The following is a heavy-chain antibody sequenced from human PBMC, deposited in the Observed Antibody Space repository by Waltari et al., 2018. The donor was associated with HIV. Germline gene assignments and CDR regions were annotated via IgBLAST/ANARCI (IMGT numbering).Heavy chain of an antibody. J-gene: IGHJ2*01. D-gene: IGHD3-10*01. CDR1: GGSISSGYYY. V-gene: IGHV4-61*02. Sequence: QVQLRESGPGLVKPSQTLSLTCTVSGGSISSGYYYWSWIRQPAGKGLEWIGRVYNSGMTNYNPALKSRVTISVDTSNNQFSLKLSSVTAADTAVYYCARALDYYESVSFPWWFFDLWGRGTLVTVTS. CDR2: VYNSGMT. CDR3: ARALDYYESVSFPWWFFDL.